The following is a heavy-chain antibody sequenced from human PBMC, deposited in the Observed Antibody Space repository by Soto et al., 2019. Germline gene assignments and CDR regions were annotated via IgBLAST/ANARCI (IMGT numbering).Heavy chain of an antibody. CDR3: ARGWPSIAARTFDY. V-gene: IGHV4-34*01. Sequence: PSETLSLTFAVYGGSFSGYYWSWIRQPPGKGLEWIGEINHSGSTNYNPSLKSRVTISVDTSKNQFSLKLSSVTAADTAVYYCARGWPSIAARTFDYWGQGTLVTVSS. J-gene: IGHJ4*02. D-gene: IGHD6-6*01. CDR1: GGSFSGYY. CDR2: INHSGST.